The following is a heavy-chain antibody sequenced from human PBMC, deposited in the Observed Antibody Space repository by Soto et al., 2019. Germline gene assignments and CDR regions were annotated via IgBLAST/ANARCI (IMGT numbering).Heavy chain of an antibody. CDR3: ARGGGGCSSTRCAYWYDGMDV. CDR1: GGTFSSYA. V-gene: IGHV1-69*01. D-gene: IGHD2-2*01. J-gene: IGHJ6*02. CDR2: SIPIFVTA. Sequence: QVQLVQSGAEVKKPGSSVKVSCKASGGTFSSYAISWVRQAPGQGLEWMGGSIPIFVTANYAQTVQGGVTITAEEDKRTAYMEGGSLRYEVTAVYYWARGGGGCSSTRCAYWYDGMDVWGHGATVTVSS.